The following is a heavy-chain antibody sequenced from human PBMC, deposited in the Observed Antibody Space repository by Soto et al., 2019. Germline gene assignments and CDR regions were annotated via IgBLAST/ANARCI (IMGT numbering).Heavy chain of an antibody. V-gene: IGHV3-23*01. CDR2: ISGSGYST. CDR1: GFTFTSYA. Sequence: EVQLLESGGGLVQPGWSLRLSCAASGFTFTSYAMSWVRQAPGKGLEWVSLISGSGYSTYYADSVKGRFTISRDNSKNTLYLQMNSLRAEDTAIYYCAKDEGSGSYPDYWGQGTLVTVSS. D-gene: IGHD1-26*01. CDR3: AKDEGSGSYPDY. J-gene: IGHJ4*02.